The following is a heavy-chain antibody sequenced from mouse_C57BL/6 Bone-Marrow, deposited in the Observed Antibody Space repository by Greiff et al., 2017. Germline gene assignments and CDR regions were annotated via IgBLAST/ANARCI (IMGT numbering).Heavy chain of an antibody. CDR3: ARCDYGGYFDY. Sequence: QVQLQQSGPGLVQPSPSLSITCTVSGFSLTSYGVHWVRQSPGKGLEWLGVIWSGGSTAYNAAFISRLSISKDNSKSQVFFKMNSLQADDTAIYYCARCDYGGYFDYWGQGTTLTVSS. J-gene: IGHJ2*01. CDR2: IWSGGST. D-gene: IGHD2-4*01. V-gene: IGHV2-2*01. CDR1: GFSLTSYG.